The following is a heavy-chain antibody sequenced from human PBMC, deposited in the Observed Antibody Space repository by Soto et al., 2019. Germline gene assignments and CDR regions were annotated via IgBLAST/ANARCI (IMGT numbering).Heavy chain of an antibody. Sequence: QVTLKESGPVLVKPTETLTLTCTGPGFPLSNASMGVSWIRPPPGQSLEWLAHIFSNDEKSYSTSQKSKLTISKDTDKRHVVLTMTNIDPVEKATNYCERMAYGMDVWGQGTTFAVSS. CDR2: IFSNDEK. CDR3: ERMAYGMDV. V-gene: IGHV2-26*01. CDR1: GFPLSNASMG. J-gene: IGHJ6*02.